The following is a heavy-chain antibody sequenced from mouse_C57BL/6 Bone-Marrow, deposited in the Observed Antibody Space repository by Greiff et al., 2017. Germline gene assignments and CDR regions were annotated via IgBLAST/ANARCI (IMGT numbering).Heavy chain of an antibody. Sequence: QVQLQQPGAELVKPGASVKLSCKASGYTFTSYWMQWVKQRPGQGLEWIGEIDPSDSYTNYNQKFKGKATLTVDTSSSTAYMQLSSLTSEDSAVYYCARTPFITTVVAFDYWGQGTTLTVSS. J-gene: IGHJ2*01. CDR1: GYTFTSYW. CDR2: IDPSDSYT. CDR3: ARTPFITTVVAFDY. D-gene: IGHD1-1*01. V-gene: IGHV1-50*01.